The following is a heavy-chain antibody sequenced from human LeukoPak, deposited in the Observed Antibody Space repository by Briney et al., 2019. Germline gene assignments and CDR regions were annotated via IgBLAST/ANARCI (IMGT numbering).Heavy chain of an antibody. J-gene: IGHJ3*02. CDR2: IYYSGST. D-gene: IGHD1-26*01. Sequence: SETLSLTCTVSGGSISSSSYYWGWIRQPPGKGLEWIGSIYYSGSTYYNPSLKSRVTISVDTSKNQFSLKLSSVTAADTAVYYCARLVGATLAFDIWGQGTMVTVSS. V-gene: IGHV4-39*01. CDR3: ARLVGATLAFDI. CDR1: GGSISSSSYY.